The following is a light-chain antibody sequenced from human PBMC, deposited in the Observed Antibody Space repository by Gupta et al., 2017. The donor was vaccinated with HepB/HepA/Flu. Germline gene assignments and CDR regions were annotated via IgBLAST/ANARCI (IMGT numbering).Light chain of an antibody. CDR2: SAS. V-gene: IGKV1-39*01. Sequence: DIQMTQSPSSLSASVGDRVTITCRASQSINTYLNWYQHKPGKAPKLLIHSASTGQSGVPSRFSGSGYGRDFTRSSNGRHYEDCATYYRQQCHTSRTFGPGTTVEI. CDR3: QQCHTSRT. J-gene: IGKJ1*01. CDR1: QSINTY.